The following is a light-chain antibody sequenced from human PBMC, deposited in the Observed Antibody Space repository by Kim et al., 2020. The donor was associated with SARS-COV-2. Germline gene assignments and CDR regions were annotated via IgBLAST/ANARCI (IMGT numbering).Light chain of an antibody. Sequence: IVLTQSPDALSLSPGETATLSCRASRTFNGDHLVWYQHKPGQAPRPLIYATSTRAAGVPDRFSGSGSGTDFTLTISGLEPGDCAVYYCQESHTSMFAFGQGTRLEI. V-gene: IGKV3-20*01. CDR2: ATS. CDR1: RTFNGDH. CDR3: QESHTSMFA. J-gene: IGKJ2*01.